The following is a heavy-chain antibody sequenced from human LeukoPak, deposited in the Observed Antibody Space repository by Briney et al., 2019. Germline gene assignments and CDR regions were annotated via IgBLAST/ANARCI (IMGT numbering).Heavy chain of an antibody. Sequence: PGGSLRLSCAASGLRFSSYDMNWVRQAPGKGLEWVSVISGGGSAIYYADSVKGQFTISRDNAKNSVSLQMNSLRAEDTAVYYCATFSVGATTYFFDNWGQGTLVTVSS. D-gene: IGHD1-26*01. CDR1: GLRFSSYD. CDR2: ISGGGSAI. CDR3: ATFSVGATTYFFDN. J-gene: IGHJ4*02. V-gene: IGHV3-48*03.